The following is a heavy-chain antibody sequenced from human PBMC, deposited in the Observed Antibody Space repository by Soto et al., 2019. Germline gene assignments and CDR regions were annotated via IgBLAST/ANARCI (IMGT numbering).Heavy chain of an antibody. CDR2: INPNTGDT. Sequence: GASVKVSCKASGYTFTAYYMYWVRQAPGQGLEWVGGINPNTGDTNQAQEFQARVTMTRDTSTSTAYIELTSLTSDDTAVYYCARDPIGGGAPYYFDYWGQGTLVSVS. D-gene: IGHD3-16*01. V-gene: IGHV1-2*02. J-gene: IGHJ4*02. CDR3: ARDPIGGGAPYYFDY. CDR1: GYTFTAYY.